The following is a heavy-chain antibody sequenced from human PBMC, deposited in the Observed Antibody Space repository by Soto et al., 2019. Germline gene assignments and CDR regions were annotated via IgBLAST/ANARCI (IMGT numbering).Heavy chain of an antibody. J-gene: IGHJ4*02. V-gene: IGHV3-23*01. CDR3: VSWVSAHLYY. CDR2: ISPEGFNT. D-gene: IGHD2-8*01. Sequence: GGYLRLSCAASDFTCDGHGMSWVRQAPGKGPEWVSTISPEGFNTHYADSVRGRFTISRDNSRNTVDLHMSSLRAEDTAIYYCVSWVSAHLYYWGQG. CDR1: DFTCDGHG.